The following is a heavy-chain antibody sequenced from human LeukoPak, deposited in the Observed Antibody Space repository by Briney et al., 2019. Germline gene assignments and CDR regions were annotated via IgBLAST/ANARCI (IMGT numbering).Heavy chain of an antibody. J-gene: IGHJ4*02. CDR2: INHSGST. D-gene: IGHD5-18*01. CDR1: GGSLSGYY. Sequence: SETLSLTCAVYGGSLSGYYWSWIRQPPGKGLEWIGEINHSGSTNYNPSLKSRVTISADTSENQISLKLSSVTAADTAVYYCARGALGTAMPRFDYWGQGTLVTVSS. CDR3: ARGALGTAMPRFDY. V-gene: IGHV4-34*01.